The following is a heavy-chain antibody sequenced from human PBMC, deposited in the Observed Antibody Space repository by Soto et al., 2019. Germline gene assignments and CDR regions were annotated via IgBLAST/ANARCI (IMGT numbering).Heavy chain of an antibody. Sequence: QVRLVESGGGVVQPGRSLRLSCAASGFTFNTYGMHWVRQAPGKGLEWVAVTSYDGSNKYYADSVKGRFTISRDNAKNTRYAEMNNLRAEDTAVYYCVKGATGGPRGYFDLWGRGTLVTVSS. CDR2: TSYDGSNK. CDR1: GFTFNTYG. J-gene: IGHJ2*01. CDR3: VKGATGGPRGYFDL. V-gene: IGHV3-30*18. D-gene: IGHD3-16*01.